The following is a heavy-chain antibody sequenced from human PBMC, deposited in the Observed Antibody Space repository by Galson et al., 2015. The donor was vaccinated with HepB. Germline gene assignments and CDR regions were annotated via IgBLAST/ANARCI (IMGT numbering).Heavy chain of an antibody. CDR3: ARDWGYCSSTSCYLHYYYGMDV. CDR1: GFTFSDYY. V-gene: IGHV3-11*01. Sequence: SLRLSCAASGFTFSDYYMSWIRQAPGKGLEWVSYISSSGSTIYYADSVKGRFTISRDNAKNSLYLQMNSLRAEDTAVYYCARDWGYCSSTSCYLHYYYGMDVWGQGTTVTVSS. J-gene: IGHJ6*02. CDR2: ISSSGSTI. D-gene: IGHD2-2*01.